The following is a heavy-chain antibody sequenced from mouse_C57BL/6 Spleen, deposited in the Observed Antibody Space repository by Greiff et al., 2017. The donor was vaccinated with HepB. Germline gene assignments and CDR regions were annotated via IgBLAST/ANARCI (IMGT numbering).Heavy chain of an antibody. D-gene: IGHD2-3*01. V-gene: IGHV1-20*01. CDR3: ARGYDGSLYAMDS. Sequence: EVQLQQSGPELVKPGDSVKISCKASGYSFTGYFMNWVMQSHGKSLEWIGRINPYNGDTFYNQKFKGKATLTVDKSSSTAHMELRSLTSEDSAVYYCARGYDGSLYAMDSWGQGTSVTVSS. CDR2: INPYNGDT. J-gene: IGHJ4*01. CDR1: GYSFTGYF.